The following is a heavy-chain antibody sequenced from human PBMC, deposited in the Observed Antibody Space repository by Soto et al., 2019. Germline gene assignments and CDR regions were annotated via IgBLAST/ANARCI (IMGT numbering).Heavy chain of an antibody. J-gene: IGHJ6*02. CDR3: AKDLSGSSWYREYYYYGMDV. Sequence: PGGSLRLSCAASGFTFSSYGMHWVRQAPGKGLEWVAVISYDGSNKYYADSVKGRFTISRDNSKNTLYLQMNSLRAEDTAVYYCAKDLSGSSWYREYYYYGMDVWGQGTTVTVSS. V-gene: IGHV3-30*18. CDR1: GFTFSSYG. CDR2: ISYDGSNK. D-gene: IGHD6-13*01.